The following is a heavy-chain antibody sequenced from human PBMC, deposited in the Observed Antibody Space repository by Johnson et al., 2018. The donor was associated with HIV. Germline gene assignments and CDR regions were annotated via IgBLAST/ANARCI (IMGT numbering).Heavy chain of an antibody. J-gene: IGHJ3*02. Sequence: VQLVESGGGVVQPGGSLRLSCVASGFTFSHAWMSWVRQAPGKGLEWVSVIYSGGSTYYADSVQGRFTISRDNAKNTLYLQMNRLRAEDTAVYYCALSGGAAAYDAFDIWGQGTMVTVSS. D-gene: IGHD6-13*01. V-gene: IGHV3-66*01. CDR3: ALSGGAAAYDAFDI. CDR2: IYSGGST. CDR1: GFTFSHAW.